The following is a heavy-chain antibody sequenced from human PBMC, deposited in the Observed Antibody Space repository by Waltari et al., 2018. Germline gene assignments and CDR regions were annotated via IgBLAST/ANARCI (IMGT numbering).Heavy chain of an antibody. V-gene: IGHV5-51*01. CDR3: ARHESGSYPNWFDP. Sequence: VQLVQSGAEVKKPGESLKISCKGSGYIFTSYWFGRVRPTPGKVLDGMGVTFHGDSDTRYSPSLQGQVTISADKSISTAYLQWSSLKASDTAMYYCARHESGSYPNWFDPWRQGTLVTVSS. CDR1: GYIFTSYW. CDR2: TFHGDSDT. D-gene: IGHD1-26*01. J-gene: IGHJ5*02.